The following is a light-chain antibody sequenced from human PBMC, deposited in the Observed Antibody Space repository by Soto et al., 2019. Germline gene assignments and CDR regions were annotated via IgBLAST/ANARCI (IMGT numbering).Light chain of an antibody. CDR2: GVS. J-gene: IGKJ4*01. CDR3: QQYGSSPH. V-gene: IGKV3-20*01. CDR1: QTIGDND. Sequence: EIVLTQSPDTLSLSPGERGTLSCRASQTIGDNDLAWYQQKPGQAPRLLIYGVSSRATGIPDRFSGSGSGTDFTLTISSLEPEDFAVYYCQQYGSSPHFGGGTKVEIK.